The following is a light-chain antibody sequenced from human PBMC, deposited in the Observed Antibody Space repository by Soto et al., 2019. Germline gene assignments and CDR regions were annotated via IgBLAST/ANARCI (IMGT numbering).Light chain of an antibody. Sequence: QSALTQPASVSGSPGQSIAISCTGTSSDVGGYNYVSWYQQHPGKAPKLLIYEVTNRPSGVSIRFSGSKSGNTASLTISGLQAEDEADYYYSSDCLSYGSIKTSATMVFGGGTKLTVL. J-gene: IGLJ2*01. CDR2: EVT. CDR3: SSDCLSYGSIKTSATMV. V-gene: IGLV2-14*01. CDR1: SSDVGGYNY.